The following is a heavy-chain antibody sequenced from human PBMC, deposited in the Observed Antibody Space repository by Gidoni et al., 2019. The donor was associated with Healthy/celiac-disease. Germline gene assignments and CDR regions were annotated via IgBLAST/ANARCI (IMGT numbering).Heavy chain of an antibody. V-gene: IGHV4-59*01. J-gene: IGHJ3*02. CDR3: ARRDGYEWAFDI. Sequence: QVQLQESGPGLVKPSETLSLTCTVSGGSISIYYWSWIRRPPGKGLEWIGYIYYSGSTNYNPSLKSRVTISVDTSKNQFSLKLSSVTAADTAVYYCARRDGYEWAFDIWGQGTMVTVSS. CDR1: GGSISIYY. CDR2: IYYSGST. D-gene: IGHD5-12*01.